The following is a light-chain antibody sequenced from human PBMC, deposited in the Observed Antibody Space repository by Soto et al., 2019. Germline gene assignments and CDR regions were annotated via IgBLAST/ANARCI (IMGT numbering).Light chain of an antibody. CDR2: AAS. V-gene: IGKV1-39*01. CDR1: DNIGSN. J-gene: IGKJ4*01. CDR3: QQSYKILT. Sequence: DIQLTQSPASLSASVGDRVTITCRASDNIGSNLNWYQHQTGTAPKLLIYAASSLQGGVPSRFSGRRDGTHFTLTISRLQTDDFPTYYCQQSYKILTFGGGTWVDI.